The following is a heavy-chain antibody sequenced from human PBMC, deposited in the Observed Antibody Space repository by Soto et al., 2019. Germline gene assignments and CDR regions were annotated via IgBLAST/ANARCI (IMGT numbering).Heavy chain of an antibody. CDR3: SRCIAAAGTYRDFDY. J-gene: IGHJ4*02. Sequence: QVQLVQSGAEVKKPGSSEKVSCKASGGTFSSYAISWVRQAPGQGLEWMGGIIPIFGTANDAQKFQGRVTMTADASTSTGYMELSRLRSEDTAAYYCSRCIAAAGTYRDFDYWGQGTLVTVSS. V-gene: IGHV1-69*01. D-gene: IGHD6-13*01. CDR2: IIPIFGTA. CDR1: GGTFSSYA.